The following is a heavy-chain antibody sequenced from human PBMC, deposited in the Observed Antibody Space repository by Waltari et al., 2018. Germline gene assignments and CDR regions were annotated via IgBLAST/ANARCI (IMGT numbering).Heavy chain of an antibody. Sequence: QLHLQESGPRLVKPSETLSLICSVSGVSITSNRHYWAWIRQSPGQGLEWIGTISYSGTTYISPSLKSRVSVSRDTSKNQVSLTLGSVTAADMAVYYCATYIGASVGTAAFDVWGQGTMVTVSS. CDR2: ISYSGTT. CDR1: GVSITSNRHY. V-gene: IGHV4-39*01. CDR3: ATYIGASVGTAAFDV. D-gene: IGHD5-12*01. J-gene: IGHJ3*01.